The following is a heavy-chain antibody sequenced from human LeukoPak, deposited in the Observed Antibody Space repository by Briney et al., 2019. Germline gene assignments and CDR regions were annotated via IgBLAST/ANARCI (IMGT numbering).Heavy chain of an antibody. CDR1: GFTVSSNY. D-gene: IGHD4-23*01. J-gene: IGHJ4*02. Sequence: GGSLRLSCAASGFTVSSNYMSWIRQAPGKGLEWVSLIYSDDTTLYADSVKGRFTISRDISKNTLYLQMSSLRAEDTAVYYCARRAGGYSHPYDYWGQGVLVTVSS. CDR2: IYSDDTT. V-gene: IGHV3-53*01. CDR3: ARRAGGYSHPYDY.